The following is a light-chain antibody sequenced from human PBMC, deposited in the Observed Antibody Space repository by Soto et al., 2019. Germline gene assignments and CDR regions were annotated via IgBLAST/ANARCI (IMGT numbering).Light chain of an antibody. V-gene: IGKV1-5*01. CDR2: DAS. CDR3: QHYNSYPIT. Sequence: IQMTQSPSTLPASLGDRVTITCRASQSIATYFTWYQQKPGKAPKLLIYDASSLKSGVPSRFSGSGSGTEFTLTISSLQPDDFAPYYCQHYNSYPITFGQGTRLEIK. J-gene: IGKJ5*01. CDR1: QSIATY.